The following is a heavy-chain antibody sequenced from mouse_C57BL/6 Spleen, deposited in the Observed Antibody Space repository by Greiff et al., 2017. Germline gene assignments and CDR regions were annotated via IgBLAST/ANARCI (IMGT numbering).Heavy chain of an antibody. Sequence: QVQLQQSGAELVRPGASVTLSCKASGYTFTDYEMHWVKQTPVHGLEWIGAIDPETGGTAYNQKFKGKAILTADKSSSTAYMELRSLTSEDSAVYYCTRFTTVVATDWYFDVWGTGTTVTVSS. CDR3: TRFTTVVATDWYFDV. J-gene: IGHJ1*03. V-gene: IGHV1-15*01. CDR1: GYTFTDYE. CDR2: IDPETGGT. D-gene: IGHD1-1*01.